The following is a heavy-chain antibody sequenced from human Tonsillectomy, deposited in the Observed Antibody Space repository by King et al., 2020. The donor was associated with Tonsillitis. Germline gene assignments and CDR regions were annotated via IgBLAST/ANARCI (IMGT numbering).Heavy chain of an antibody. V-gene: IGHV3-23*04. CDR3: AKDVKGTFDI. CDR1: GFTFSNYA. Sequence: VQLVESGGGLVQPGGSLRLSCAASGFTFSNYAMSWVRQAPGKGLEWVSAISGSGGRTYYADSVKGRFPISRDNSKDTLYLQMHSLRAEDTAVYYCAKDVKGTFDIWGQGTMVTVSS. J-gene: IGHJ3*02. CDR2: ISGSGGRT.